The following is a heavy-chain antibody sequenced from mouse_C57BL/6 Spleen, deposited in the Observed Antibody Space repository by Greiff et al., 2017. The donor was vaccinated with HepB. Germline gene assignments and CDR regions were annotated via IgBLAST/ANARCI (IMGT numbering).Heavy chain of an antibody. Sequence: EVKLMESEGGLVQPGSSMKLSCTASGFTFSDYYMAWVRQVPEKGLEWVANINYDGSSTYYLDSLKSRFIISRDNAKNILYLQMSSLKSEDTATYYCARDGVDWYFDVWGTGTTVTVSS. V-gene: IGHV5-16*01. CDR2: INYDGSST. D-gene: IGHD1-1*01. CDR1: GFTFSDYY. CDR3: ARDGVDWYFDV. J-gene: IGHJ1*03.